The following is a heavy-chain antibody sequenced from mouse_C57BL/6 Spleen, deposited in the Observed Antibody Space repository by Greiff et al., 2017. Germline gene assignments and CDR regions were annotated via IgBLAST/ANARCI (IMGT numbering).Heavy chain of an antibody. V-gene: IGHV1-18*01. CDR1: GYTFTDYN. Sequence: VQLQQSGSELVKPGASVTIPCKASGYTFTDYNMDWVKQSPGKSLEWIGDINPNNGGTIYNQKFKGKATLTVDKSSSTAYMELRSLTSEDTAVYYCARGPFAYWSQGTLVTVSA. J-gene: IGHJ3*01. CDR2: INPNNGGT. CDR3: ARGPFAY.